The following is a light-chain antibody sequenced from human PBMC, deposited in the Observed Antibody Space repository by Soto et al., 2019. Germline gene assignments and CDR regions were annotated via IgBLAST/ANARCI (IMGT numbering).Light chain of an antibody. CDR3: LQDYTYPRT. V-gene: IGKV1-6*01. CDR1: QGIRND. Sequence: AIQMTQSPSSLSASVGDTVTITCRASQGIRNDLGWYQQKPGKAPKLLIFATSTLQNGVPSRFSGSGFGKDFTLTISGLQPEDFATYYCLQDYTYPRTFGPGTKADLK. J-gene: IGKJ3*01. CDR2: ATS.